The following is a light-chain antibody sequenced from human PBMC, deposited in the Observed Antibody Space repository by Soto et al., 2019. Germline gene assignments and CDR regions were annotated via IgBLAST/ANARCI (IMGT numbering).Light chain of an antibody. V-gene: IGKV1-39*01. CDR2: AAS. CDR3: QQGYSAPGT. CDR1: QSISNY. Sequence: DMQMTKSPSSLSASVGDRVTITCRASQSISNYLNWYQHKPGKAPKLLIYAASSLQSGVPSRFSGSASGTDFTLTISSLQPEDFATYYCQQGYSAPGTFGPGTKLEIK. J-gene: IGKJ2*01.